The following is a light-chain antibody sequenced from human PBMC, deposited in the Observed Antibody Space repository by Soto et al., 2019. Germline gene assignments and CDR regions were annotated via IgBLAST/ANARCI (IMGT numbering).Light chain of an antibody. CDR3: SSYTTSSTLV. J-gene: IGLJ3*02. V-gene: IGLV2-14*01. CDR1: SSDVGPYNY. CDR2: EDT. Sequence: QSALTQPASVSGSPGQSITISCTGTSSDVGPYNYVSWYQHHPGKAPKLLIYEDTKRPSGVSNRFSGSKSGNTASLTISGLQAEDEADYYCSSYTTSSTLVFGGGTKVTVL.